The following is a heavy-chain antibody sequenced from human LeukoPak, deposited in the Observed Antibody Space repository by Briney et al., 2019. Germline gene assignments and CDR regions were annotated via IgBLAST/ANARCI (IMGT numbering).Heavy chain of an antibody. CDR2: IIPIFGTA. CDR1: GGTFSSYA. Sequence: ASVKVSCKASGGTFSSYAISWVRQAPGQGLEWMGGIIPIFGTANYAQKFQGRVTITADESTSTAYMELSSLRSEDTAVYYCARKTRTDTAILGGPVYWGQGTLVTVSS. V-gene: IGHV1-69*13. J-gene: IGHJ4*02. D-gene: IGHD5-18*01. CDR3: ARKTRTDTAILGGPVY.